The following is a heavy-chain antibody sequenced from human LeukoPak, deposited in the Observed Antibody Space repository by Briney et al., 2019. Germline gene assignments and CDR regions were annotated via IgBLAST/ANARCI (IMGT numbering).Heavy chain of an antibody. D-gene: IGHD3-16*01. Sequence: KPSQTLSLTCTVSGGSISSGGYYWSRIRQPPGKGLEWIGYIYHSGSTYYNPSLKSRVTISVDRSKNQFSLKLSSVTAADTAVYYCARAVKRYDFDYWGQGTLVTVSS. CDR2: IYHSGST. CDR3: ARAVKRYDFDY. CDR1: GGSISSGGYY. J-gene: IGHJ4*02. V-gene: IGHV4-30-2*01.